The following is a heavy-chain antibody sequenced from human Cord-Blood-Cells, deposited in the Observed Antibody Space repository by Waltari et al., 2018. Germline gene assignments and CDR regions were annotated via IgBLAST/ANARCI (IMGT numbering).Heavy chain of an antibody. CDR3: ARIVRYSSSYYCYGMDV. V-gene: IGHV2-70*01. CDR2: IDWDDDQ. Sequence: QVTLRESGPALVKPTQTLTLTCTFSGFSLSTSGICVSWIRQPPGKALEWLALIDWDDDQYYSTSLKTMLTISKDTSKNQVVLTMTNMDPVDTATYYCARIVRYSSSYYCYGMDVWGQGTTVTGSS. CDR1: GFSLSTSGIC. J-gene: IGHJ6*02. D-gene: IGHD6-6*01.